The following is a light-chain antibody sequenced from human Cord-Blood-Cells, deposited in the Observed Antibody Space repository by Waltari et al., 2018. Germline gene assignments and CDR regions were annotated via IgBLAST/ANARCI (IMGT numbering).Light chain of an antibody. Sequence: QSVLTQPPSVSGPPGQRVTISCTGTSSNIGAGYDVHWYQQLPGTAPNLLIYGNSNRPSGVPDRISGSKSGTAASLAITGLQAEDEADYYCQSYDSSLSGLVFGGGTKLTVL. CDR3: QSYDSSLSGLV. V-gene: IGLV1-40*01. CDR1: SSNIGAGYD. CDR2: GNS. J-gene: IGLJ2*01.